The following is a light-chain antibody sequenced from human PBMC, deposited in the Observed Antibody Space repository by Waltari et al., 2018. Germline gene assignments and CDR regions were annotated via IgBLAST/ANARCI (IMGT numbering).Light chain of an antibody. J-gene: IGKJ4*01. CDR3: QQGSILPLT. V-gene: IGKV3-11*01. CDR1: ESVYTY. CDR2: DTS. Sequence: EVVLTQSPVTLSLSAGERASLSCRASESVYTYLAWYQQRPGQPPRLLIYDTSNRAAGVPGRFSGSGYGTDFTLTITSQEAEDFAVYFCQQGSILPLTFGGGTRVEIK.